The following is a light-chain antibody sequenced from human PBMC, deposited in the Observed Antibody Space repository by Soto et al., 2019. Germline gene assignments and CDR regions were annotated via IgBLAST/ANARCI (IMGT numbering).Light chain of an antibody. Sequence: QSVLTQPPSVSGAPGQTITMSCTGSGSNVGASYDVHWYQVLPGAGPRLLIYKNNNRPSGVPDRFSGSKSGTSASLAITGLRAGDEADYYCQSYDNILSGPLFGGGTKLTV. CDR2: KNN. V-gene: IGLV1-40*01. CDR3: QSYDNILSGPL. CDR1: GSNVGASYD. J-gene: IGLJ3*02.